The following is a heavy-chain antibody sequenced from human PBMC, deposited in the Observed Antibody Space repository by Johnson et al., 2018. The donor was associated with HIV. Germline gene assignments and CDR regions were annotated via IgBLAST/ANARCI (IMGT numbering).Heavy chain of an antibody. V-gene: IGHV3-20*04. J-gene: IGHJ3*02. Sequence: EQLVESGGGVVRPGGSLGLSCAASGFTFDDYDMTWVRQAPGQGLEWVSGLTLYGGSTGSADSLHVRFPIPRDNAKHSLYLEMNSLRAEDTALYYCARERYDYGDQQAEAFDIWGQGTMVTVSS. CDR2: LTLYGGST. CDR3: ARERYDYGDQQAEAFDI. D-gene: IGHD4-17*01. CDR1: GFTFDDYD.